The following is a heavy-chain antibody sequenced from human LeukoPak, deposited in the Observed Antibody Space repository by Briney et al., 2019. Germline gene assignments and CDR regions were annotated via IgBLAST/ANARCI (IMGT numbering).Heavy chain of an antibody. CDR1: SGSIRSGDYY. D-gene: IGHD3-10*01. CDR3: ARLGSAPFDY. V-gene: IGHV4-30-4*08. J-gene: IGHJ4*02. CDR2: ISYTGTT. Sequence: PSETLSLTCTVSSGSIRSGDYYWSWIRQPPGKGLEWIGYISYTGTTYYNPSLKSRVTISEDTSKNLFSLKLNSVTAAVTAVYYCARLGSAPFDYWGQGTLVTVSS.